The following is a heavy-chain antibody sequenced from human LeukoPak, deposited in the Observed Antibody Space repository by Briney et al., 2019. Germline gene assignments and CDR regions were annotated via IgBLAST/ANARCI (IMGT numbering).Heavy chain of an antibody. J-gene: IGHJ6*03. Sequence: ASVKVSCKASGYTFTSYGISWVRQAPGQGLEWMGWISAYNGNTNYAQKLQGRVTMTTDTSTSTAYMELRSMRSDDTAVYYCARRVGCSGGSCYDRLLYMDVWGKGTTVTVSS. CDR3: ARRVGCSGGSCYDRLLYMDV. CDR2: ISAYNGNT. V-gene: IGHV1-18*01. D-gene: IGHD2-15*01. CDR1: GYTFTSYG.